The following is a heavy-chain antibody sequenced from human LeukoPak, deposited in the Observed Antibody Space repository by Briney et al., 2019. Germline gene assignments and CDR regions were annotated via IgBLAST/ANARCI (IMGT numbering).Heavy chain of an antibody. J-gene: IGHJ4*02. V-gene: IGHV4-34*01. CDR3: ATSQRLTSIDF. CDR2: INHSGST. CDR1: GGSFSGYY. D-gene: IGHD3-16*01. Sequence: SETLSLTCAVYGGSFSGYYWSWIRQPPGKGLEWIGEINHSGSTNYNPSLKSRVTISVDTSKNQFSLKLSSVTAADTAVYYCATSQRLTSIDFWGQGTLGTVPS.